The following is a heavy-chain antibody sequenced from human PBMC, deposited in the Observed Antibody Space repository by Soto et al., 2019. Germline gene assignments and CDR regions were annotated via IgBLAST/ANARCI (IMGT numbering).Heavy chain of an antibody. Sequence: GASVKVSCKASGYTFTDYYIHWVRQAPGQGLQWMGWINPNSGGTNYAQTFQGRVSMTRDTSISIVYIHLSNLRSDDTAVYYCATTTVHFAPPAYLDSWGQGTLVTVSS. CDR1: GYTFTDYY. J-gene: IGHJ4*02. CDR3: ATTTVHFAPPAYLDS. CDR2: INPNSGGT. D-gene: IGHD1-1*01. V-gene: IGHV1-2*02.